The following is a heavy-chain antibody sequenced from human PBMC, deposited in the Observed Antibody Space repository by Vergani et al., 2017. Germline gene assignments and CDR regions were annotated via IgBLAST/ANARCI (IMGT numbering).Heavy chain of an antibody. Sequence: EVQLVESGGGLVQPGGSLRLSCAASGFTFSSYWMSWVRQAPGKGLEWVANIKQDGSEKYYVDSVKGRFTISRDNAKNSLYLQMNSLRAEDTAVYYCARETDVSSSWLAGGYYYYGMDVWGQGTTVTVSS. J-gene: IGHJ6*02. CDR3: ARETDVSSSWLAGGYYYYGMDV. CDR1: GFTFSSYW. V-gene: IGHV3-7*01. D-gene: IGHD6-13*01. CDR2: IKQDGSEK.